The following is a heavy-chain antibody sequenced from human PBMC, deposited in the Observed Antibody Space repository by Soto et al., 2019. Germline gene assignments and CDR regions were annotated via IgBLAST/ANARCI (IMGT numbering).Heavy chain of an antibody. Sequence: EVQLVESGGGLVQPGGSLKLSCVASGYTFSGSAFHWVRQASGKGLEWVGRIRGKANSYETAYAESVIGRFTISRDDSKNTAFLQMNSLKTEDTAVYYCTSRYCSSASCHTWGQGTRVTVSS. CDR1: GYTFSGSA. CDR2: IRGKANSYET. CDR3: TSRYCSSASCHT. J-gene: IGHJ5*02. D-gene: IGHD2-2*01. V-gene: IGHV3-73*01.